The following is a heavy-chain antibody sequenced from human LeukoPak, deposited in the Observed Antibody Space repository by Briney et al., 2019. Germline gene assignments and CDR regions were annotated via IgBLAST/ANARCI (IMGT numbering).Heavy chain of an antibody. Sequence: GGSLRLSCAASGFTFSSYTMNWVRQAPGKGLEWVSYISSSSSTIYYADSVKGRFTISRDNAKNSLYLQMNSLRAEDTAVYYCAELGITMIGGVWGKGTTVTISS. D-gene: IGHD3-10*02. V-gene: IGHV3-48*04. CDR3: AELGITMIGGV. CDR1: GFTFSSYT. CDR2: ISSSSSTI. J-gene: IGHJ6*04.